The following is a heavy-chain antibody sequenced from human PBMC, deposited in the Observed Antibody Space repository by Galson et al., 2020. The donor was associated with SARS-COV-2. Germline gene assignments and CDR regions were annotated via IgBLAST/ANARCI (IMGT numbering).Heavy chain of an antibody. CDR1: GFTFSSYA. V-gene: IGHV3-23*01. Sequence: GGSLRLSCAASGFTFSSYAMNWVRQAPGKGLEWVSDIDKGGGATYYADSVRGRFTISRDNSKNTLYLQMNSLRAEDTAVYYCAKATRTSWATFDSWGQGILVTVSS. CDR2: IDKGGGAT. J-gene: IGHJ4*02. CDR3: AKATRTSWATFDS. D-gene: IGHD7-27*01.